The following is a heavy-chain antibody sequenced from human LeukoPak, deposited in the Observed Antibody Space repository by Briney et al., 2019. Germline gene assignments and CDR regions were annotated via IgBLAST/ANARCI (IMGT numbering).Heavy chain of an antibody. CDR1: SGSFSGHY. V-gene: IGHV4-34*01. CDR2: INHSGST. CDR3: ARGPPPWGSGNSYYQVLGI. J-gene: IGHJ3*02. D-gene: IGHD3-22*01. Sequence: SETLSPTCAVYSGSFSGHYWSWIRQPPGKGLEWIGEINHSGSTSYNPSLKRRVTISVEKTKNQFSLKLSSVTAADTAVYYCARGPPPWGSGNSYYQVLGISGQGTMVTVSS.